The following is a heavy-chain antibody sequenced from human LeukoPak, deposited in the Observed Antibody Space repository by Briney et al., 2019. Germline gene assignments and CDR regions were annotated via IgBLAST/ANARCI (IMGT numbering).Heavy chain of an antibody. V-gene: IGHV1-8*03. CDR1: GYTFTSYG. D-gene: IGHD2-8*01. Sequence: ASVKVSCKASGYTFTSYGINWVRQATGQGLEWMGWMNPNSGNTGYAQKFQGRVTITRNTSISTAYMELSSLRSEDTAVYYCARSGAMVYAIPSFDYWGQGTLVTVSS. CDR3: ARSGAMVYAIPSFDY. CDR2: MNPNSGNT. J-gene: IGHJ4*02.